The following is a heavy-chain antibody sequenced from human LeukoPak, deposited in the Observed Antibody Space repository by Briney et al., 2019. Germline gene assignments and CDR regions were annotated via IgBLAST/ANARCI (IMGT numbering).Heavy chain of an antibody. V-gene: IGHV1-18*01. J-gene: IGHJ3*02. D-gene: IGHD3-22*01. CDR1: GYTFTSYG. CDR3: ARMMTPRHYYDRSGYYYGAFDI. CDR2: ISGYNGHT. Sequence: ASVKVSCKASGYTFTSYGISWVRQAPRQGLEWMGWISGYNGHTNYAQKFQGRVTMTTDTSTSTAYMELRSLRSDDTAVYYCARMMTPRHYYDRSGYYYGAFDIWGQGTMVTVSS.